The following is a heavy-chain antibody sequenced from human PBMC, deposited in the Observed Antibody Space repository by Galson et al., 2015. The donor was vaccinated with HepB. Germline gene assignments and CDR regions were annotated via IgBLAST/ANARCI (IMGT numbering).Heavy chain of an antibody. Sequence: SLRLSCASSGLTGSINYMSWVRQAPGKGLEWVSVIYSGGSTYYADSVKGRFTISRDNSKNTLYLQMNSLRAEDTAVYYCARGSRWIQRNQNAFDIWGQGTIVPVSS. J-gene: IGHJ3*02. CDR1: GLTGSINY. V-gene: IGHV3-53*01. D-gene: IGHD5-24*01. CDR2: IYSGGST. CDR3: ARGSRWIQRNQNAFDI.